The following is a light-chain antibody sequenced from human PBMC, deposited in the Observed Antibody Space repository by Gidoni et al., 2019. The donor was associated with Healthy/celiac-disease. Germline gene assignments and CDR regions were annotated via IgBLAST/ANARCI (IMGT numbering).Light chain of an antibody. Sequence: EIVLTQSPGTLSLSPGASATLTCRASQRVSSSYLAWYQQKPGQAPRLLIYWASSRATGIPDSFSGSGSGTDFTLTISRLEPEDLAVYYCQQYGSSPYTFGQGTKLEIK. CDR3: QQYGSSPYT. CDR2: WAS. V-gene: IGKV3-20*01. CDR1: QRVSSSY. J-gene: IGKJ2*01.